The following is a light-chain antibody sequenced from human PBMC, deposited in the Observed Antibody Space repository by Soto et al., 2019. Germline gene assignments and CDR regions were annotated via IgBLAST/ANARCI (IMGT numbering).Light chain of an antibody. CDR3: SSFTGSSDV. CDR1: SSDVGNNNY. V-gene: IGLV2-14*03. J-gene: IGLJ1*01. CDR2: DVT. Sequence: QSALTQPASVSGSPGQSITISCTGTSSDVGNNNYVSWYQHNPGRAPKVMICDVTNRPSGVSNRFSGSKSGNTASLTISGPQAEDEADYYCSSFTGSSDVFGTGTKLTVL.